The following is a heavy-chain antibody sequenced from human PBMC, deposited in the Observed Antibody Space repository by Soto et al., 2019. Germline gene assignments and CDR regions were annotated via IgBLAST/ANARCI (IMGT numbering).Heavy chain of an antibody. CDR3: AGEGAAGYFPN. CDR1: GFTLSSYP. D-gene: IGHD5-18*01. V-gene: IGHV3-30*04. CDR2: ISKDGKNE. J-gene: IGHJ4*02. Sequence: QVHLVESGGGVVQPGRSLRLSCAVSGFTLSSYPVHWVRQTPGKGLEWVALISKDGKNEYYADSVKGRFTVSRDNSMNTLFLQMNSLRDEDTALYYCAGEGAAGYFPNWGQGTLVTVSS.